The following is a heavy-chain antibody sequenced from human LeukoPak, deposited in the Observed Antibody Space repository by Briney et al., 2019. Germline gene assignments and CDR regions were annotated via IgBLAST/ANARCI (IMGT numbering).Heavy chain of an antibody. V-gene: IGHV1-2*06. CDR2: INPNSGGT. J-gene: IGHJ4*02. Sequence: ASVKASCKASGYTFTGYYMYWVRQAPGQGLEWMGRINPNSGGTNYAQKFQGRVTMTRDTSISTAYMELSRLRSDDTAVYYCARDSYSGSYSHLYWGQGTLVTVSS. D-gene: IGHD1-26*01. CDR1: GYTFTGYY. CDR3: ARDSYSGSYSHLY.